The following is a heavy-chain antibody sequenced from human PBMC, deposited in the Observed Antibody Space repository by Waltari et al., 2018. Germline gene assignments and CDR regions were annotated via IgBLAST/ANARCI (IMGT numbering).Heavy chain of an antibody. CDR1: GFTFSSYS. D-gene: IGHD6-13*01. V-gene: IGHV3-48*04. CDR2: ISSSSSTI. CDR3: ARVAAAGLIDY. Sequence: EVQLVESGGGFVQPGGSLRLSCAASGFTFSSYSMNWVHQAPGKGLEWVSYISSSSSTIYYADSVKGRFTISRDNAKNSLYLQMNSLRAEDTAVYYCARVAAAGLIDYWGQGTLVTVSS. J-gene: IGHJ4*02.